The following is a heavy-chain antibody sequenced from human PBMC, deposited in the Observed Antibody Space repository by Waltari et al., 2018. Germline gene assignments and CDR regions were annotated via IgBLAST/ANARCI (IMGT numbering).Heavy chain of an antibody. CDR2: CFRGGNA. J-gene: IGHJ4*02. Sequence: ELQLVESGGAWIKPGGSLRRPWAASGFTVHNNAMSWVRQAPGRGRCAVVVCFRGGNANESDAVKGRFIMSRDSSSNMVSLRRSNVGVDDTAMYSWATCHGGPCRLWALDFWGQGTVVTVSS. CDR1: GFTVHNNA. V-gene: IGHV3-53*01. D-gene: IGHD2-15*01. CDR3: ATCHGGPCRLWALDF.